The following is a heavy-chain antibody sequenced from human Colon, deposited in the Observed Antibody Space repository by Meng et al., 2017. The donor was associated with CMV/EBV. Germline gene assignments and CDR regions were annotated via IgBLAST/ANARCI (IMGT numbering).Heavy chain of an antibody. D-gene: IGHD3-3*01. CDR3: AKDYGDFWSGYYVGIDY. Sequence: ESLKISCAASGFTFSSYAMSWVRQAPGKGLEWVSAISGSGGSTYYADSVKGRFTISRDNSKNTLYLQMNSLRAEDTAVYYCAKDYGDFWSGYYVGIDYWGQGTLVTVSS. CDR1: GFTFSSYA. V-gene: IGHV3-23*01. CDR2: ISGSGGST. J-gene: IGHJ4*02.